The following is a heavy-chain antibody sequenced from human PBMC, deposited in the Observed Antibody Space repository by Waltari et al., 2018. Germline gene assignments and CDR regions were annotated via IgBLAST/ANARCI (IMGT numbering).Heavy chain of an antibody. CDR1: GYTFTSYG. CDR3: ARSITMVRGVPGAFDI. Sequence: QVQLVQSGAEVKKPGASVKVSCKASGYTFTSYGISWVRQAPGQGLEWMGWISAYNGNPNYAQKRQGRVTMTTDTSTSTAYMELRSLRSDDTAVYYCARSITMVRGVPGAFDIWGQGTMVTVSS. CDR2: ISAYNGNP. D-gene: IGHD3-10*01. V-gene: IGHV1-18*01. J-gene: IGHJ3*02.